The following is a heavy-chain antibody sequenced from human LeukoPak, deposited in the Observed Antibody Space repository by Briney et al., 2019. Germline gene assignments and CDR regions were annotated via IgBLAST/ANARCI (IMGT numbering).Heavy chain of an antibody. D-gene: IGHD3-3*01. CDR2: IIPILGIA. CDR3: ARDRYDFTLDYYYMDV. Sequence: ASVKVSCKASGGTFSSYAISWVRQAPGQGLEWMGRIIPILGIANYAQKFQGRVTITADKSTSTAYMELSSLRSEDTAVYYCARDRYDFTLDYYYMDVWGKGTTVTVSS. CDR1: GGTFSSYA. V-gene: IGHV1-69*04. J-gene: IGHJ6*03.